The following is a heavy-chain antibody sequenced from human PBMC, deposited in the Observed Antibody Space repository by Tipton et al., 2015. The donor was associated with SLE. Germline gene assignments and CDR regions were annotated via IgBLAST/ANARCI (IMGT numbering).Heavy chain of an antibody. Sequence: TLSLTCSVSGGSISSRSYYWGWIRQPPGMGLEWIGSIYYSGSTFHNPSLKSRLTISVDTSKNQFSLKLSSVTAADTAVYYCARRLTRYSGYDYFDYWGQGTLVTVSS. CDR1: GGSISSRSYY. J-gene: IGHJ4*02. CDR3: ARRLTRYSGYDYFDY. CDR2: IYYSGST. D-gene: IGHD5-12*01. V-gene: IGHV4-39*07.